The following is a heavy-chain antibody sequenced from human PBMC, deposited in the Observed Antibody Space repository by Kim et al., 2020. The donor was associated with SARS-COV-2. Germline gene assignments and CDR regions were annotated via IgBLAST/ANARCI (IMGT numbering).Heavy chain of an antibody. V-gene: IGHV3-7*01. CDR2: K. D-gene: IGHD2-21*01. CDR3: ARGGYSNFDF. Sequence: KNYVESMQGPFTISRDNAKNALYLQMNSLRVEDTAVYYCARGGYSNFDFWGQGTLVTVSS. J-gene: IGHJ4*02.